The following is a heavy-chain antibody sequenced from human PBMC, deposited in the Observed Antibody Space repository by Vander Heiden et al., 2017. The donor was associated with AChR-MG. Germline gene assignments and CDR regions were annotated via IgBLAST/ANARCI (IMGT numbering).Heavy chain of an antibody. V-gene: IGHV4-59*01. CDR1: GGSISSYY. CDR3: ARALGPYSGYDLGGLSLGG. D-gene: IGHD5-12*01. Sequence: QVQLQESGPGLVKPSETLSLTCTVSGGSISSYYWSWIRQPPGKGLEWIGYIYYSGSTNYNPSLKSRVTISVDTSKNQFSLKLSSVTAADTAVYYCARALGPYSGYDLGGLSLGGWGQGTLVTVSS. CDR2: IYYSGST. J-gene: IGHJ4*02.